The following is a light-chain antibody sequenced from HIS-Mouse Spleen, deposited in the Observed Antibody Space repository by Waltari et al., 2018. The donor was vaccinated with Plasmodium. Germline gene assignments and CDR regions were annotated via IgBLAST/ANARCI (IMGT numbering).Light chain of an antibody. CDR3: QQYYSYPYT. Sequence: AIRMTQSPSSFSASTGDSVTITCRASQGISSYLAWDQQKPGKAPKLLSYAASTLQSGVPSRFSGSGSGTDFTLTISCLQSEDFATYYCQQYYSYPYTFGQGTKLEIK. CDR1: QGISSY. CDR2: AAS. V-gene: IGKV1-8*01. J-gene: IGKJ2*01.